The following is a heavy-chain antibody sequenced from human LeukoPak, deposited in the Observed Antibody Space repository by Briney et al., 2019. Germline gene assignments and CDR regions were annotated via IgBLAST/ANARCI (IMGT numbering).Heavy chain of an antibody. D-gene: IGHD4-17*01. Sequence: GGSLRLSCAASGFTFSSYAMSWVRQAPGKGLEWGSCISGSGDNTCYADSVKDRFSISRDNSKTTLSLQMNSLRAEDTAVYYCAKGRGTAVTSAANYWGQGTLVTVSS. CDR1: GFTFSSYA. CDR3: AKGRGTAVTSAANY. J-gene: IGHJ4*02. V-gene: IGHV3-23*01. CDR2: ISGSGDNT.